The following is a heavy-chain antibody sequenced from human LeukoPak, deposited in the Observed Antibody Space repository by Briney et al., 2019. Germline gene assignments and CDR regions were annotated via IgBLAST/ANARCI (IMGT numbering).Heavy chain of an antibody. CDR1: GGSFSGYY. V-gene: IGHV4-34*01. D-gene: IGHD5-24*01. J-gene: IGHJ4*02. Sequence: SETLSLTCAVYGGSFSGYYWSWIRQPPGKGLEWIGEINHSGSTNYNPSLKSRVTISVDTSKNQFSLKLSSVTAADTAVYYCARVERWLQLSFDYWGQGTLVTVSS. CDR3: ARVERWLQLSFDY. CDR2: INHSGST.